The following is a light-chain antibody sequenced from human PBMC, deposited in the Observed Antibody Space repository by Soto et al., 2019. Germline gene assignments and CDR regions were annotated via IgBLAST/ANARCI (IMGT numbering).Light chain of an antibody. V-gene: IGKV1-5*03. Sequence: DIQMTQSPSTLSASLGAIVTITCRASESISNWLAWYQQKPGKAPKLLIYEAFTLESGVPSRFSGSGSVTEFTLTISSLQPDDFATYFCQHYDSSPCTFGPGNKVDI. J-gene: IGKJ3*01. CDR2: EAF. CDR1: ESISNW. CDR3: QHYDSSPCT.